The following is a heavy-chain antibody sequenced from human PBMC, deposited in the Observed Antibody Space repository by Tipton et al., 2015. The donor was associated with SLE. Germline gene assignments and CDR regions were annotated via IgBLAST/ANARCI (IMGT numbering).Heavy chain of an antibody. V-gene: IGHV4-59*11. D-gene: IGHD1-7*01. Sequence: LRLSCTVSGGSISSHYWSWIRQPPGKGLEWIGYIYYSGSTNYNPSLKSRVTISVDTSKNQFSLRLSSVTAADTAVYYCARETSYAFDIWGQGTMVTVSS. CDR3: ARETSYAFDI. CDR2: IYYSGST. J-gene: IGHJ3*02. CDR1: GGSISSHY.